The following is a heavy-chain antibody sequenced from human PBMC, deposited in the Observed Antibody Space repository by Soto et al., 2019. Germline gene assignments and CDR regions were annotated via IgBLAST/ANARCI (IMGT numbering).Heavy chain of an antibody. CDR1: GGSISSGGYY. D-gene: IGHD2-15*01. CDR3: ARDGRSDGFFQH. CDR2: IYYSGST. V-gene: IGHV4-31*03. J-gene: IGHJ1*01. Sequence: SETLSLTCTVSGGSISSGGYYWSWIRQHPGKGLEWIGYIYYSGSTYYNPSLKSRITISVDTSKNQFSLKLSSVTAADTAVYYCARDGRSDGFFQHWGQGTLVTVSS.